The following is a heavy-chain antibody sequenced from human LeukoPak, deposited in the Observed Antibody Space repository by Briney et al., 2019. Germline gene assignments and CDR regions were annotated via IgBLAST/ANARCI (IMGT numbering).Heavy chain of an antibody. CDR3: ARDPGPFPIDI. CDR2: ISSSSSDI. CDR1: GFTFSNYN. D-gene: IGHD2/OR15-2a*01. J-gene: IGHJ3*02. Sequence: GGSLRLSCAASGFTFSNYNMNWVRQAPGKGLEWVSYISSSSSDISYADSVKGRFTISRDNAKNSLYLQMNSLRAEDTAVYYCARDPGPFPIDIWGQGTMVTVSS. V-gene: IGHV3-21*05.